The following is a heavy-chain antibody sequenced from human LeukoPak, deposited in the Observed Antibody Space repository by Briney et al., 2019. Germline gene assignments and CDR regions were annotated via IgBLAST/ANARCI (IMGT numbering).Heavy chain of an antibody. Sequence: KPSETLSLTCAVSGYSISSGYYWGWIRQPPGKGLEWIGSIYHSGSTYYNPSLKSRVTISVDTSKNQFSLKLSSVTAADTAVYYCARVGYSYSLDYWGQGTLVTVSS. CDR3: ARVGYSYSLDY. D-gene: IGHD5-18*01. J-gene: IGHJ4*02. V-gene: IGHV4-38-2*01. CDR1: GYSISSGYY. CDR2: IYHSGST.